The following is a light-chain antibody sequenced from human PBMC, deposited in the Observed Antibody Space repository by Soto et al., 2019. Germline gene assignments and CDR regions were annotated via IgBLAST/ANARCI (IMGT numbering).Light chain of an antibody. J-gene: IGLJ1*01. CDR3: SSYTGSSTLYV. Sequence: QSALTQPASVSGSPGQSITISCTGTSSDIGAYDYVSWYQQYPGKAPKLMIYLVITRPSGVSDRFSGSKSGNTASLTISGLQTEDEADYYCSSYTGSSTLYVFGTGTKLTVL. CDR1: SSDIGAYDY. V-gene: IGLV2-14*01. CDR2: LVI.